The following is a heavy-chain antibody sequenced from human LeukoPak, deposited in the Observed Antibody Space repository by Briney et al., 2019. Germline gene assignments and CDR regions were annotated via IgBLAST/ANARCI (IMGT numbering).Heavy chain of an antibody. CDR3: AGDPPGTPVGFDI. CDR1: AGTFSRYA. J-gene: IGHJ3*02. D-gene: IGHD3-10*01. Sequence: SVTVSCKTSAGTFSRYAISWVRQAPGQGLEWMGRITPMSATPSQTQWIQGRVTITADISTNTVYLDLSSLRSEDTALYFCAGDPPGTPVGFDIWGQGTMVTVSS. V-gene: IGHV1-69*06. CDR2: ITPMSATP.